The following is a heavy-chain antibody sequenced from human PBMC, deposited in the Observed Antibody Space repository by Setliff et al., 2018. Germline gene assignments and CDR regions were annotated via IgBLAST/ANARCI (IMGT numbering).Heavy chain of an antibody. J-gene: IGHJ6*02. D-gene: IGHD3-10*01. CDR2: ISSSSSTT. V-gene: IGHV3-48*01. CDR3: ARAGAFGRLDV. Sequence: GGSPRLSCATSGFTFSNFVMDWVRQAPGKGLEWLSYISSSSSTTYYADSVKGRFTISRDNAKNSLYLQMNSLRADDTAVYSCARAGAFGRLDVWGQGTTVTVSS. CDR1: GFTFSNFV.